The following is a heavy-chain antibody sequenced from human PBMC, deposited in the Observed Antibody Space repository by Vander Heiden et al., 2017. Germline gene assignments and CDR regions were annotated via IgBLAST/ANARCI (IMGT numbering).Heavy chain of an antibody. Sequence: QVQLVQSGDEVKKPGASVKVSCKVSGYTLTELSMHWVRQAPGKGLEWMVGFDPEDGETIYAQKFQGRVTMTEDTSTDTAYMELSSLRSEDTAVYYCATDYAMIVVAKTENWFDPWGQGTLVTVSS. D-gene: IGHD3-22*01. J-gene: IGHJ5*02. CDR2: FDPEDGET. CDR3: ATDYAMIVVAKTENWFDP. CDR1: GYTLTELS. V-gene: IGHV1-24*01.